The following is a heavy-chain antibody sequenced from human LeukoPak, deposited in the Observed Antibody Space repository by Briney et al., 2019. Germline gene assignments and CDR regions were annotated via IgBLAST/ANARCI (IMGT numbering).Heavy chain of an antibody. J-gene: IGHJ6*04. D-gene: IGHD3-9*01. CDR3: AKLTTLTGYFSMDV. V-gene: IGHV3-23*01. CDR2: ISGSGGST. CDR1: GFTFSSYA. Sequence: PGGSLRLPCAASGFTFSSYAMSWVRQAPGKGLEWVSAISGSGGSTYYADSVKGRFTISRDNSKNTLYLQMNNLRAEDTAVYYCAKLTTLTGYFSMDVWGKGTTVTVSS.